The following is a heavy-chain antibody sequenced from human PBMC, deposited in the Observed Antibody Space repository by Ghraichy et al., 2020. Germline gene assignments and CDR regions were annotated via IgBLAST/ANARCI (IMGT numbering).Heavy chain of an antibody. V-gene: IGHV3-23*01. J-gene: IGHJ4*02. CDR3: AQDPWFYFDSSGSGFAH. Sequence: GESLNISCVGSGFTFSDSAMSWFRQAPGKGLEWVSAISGSGVNVHYVDSVKGRFTISRDNSKNVVHLQMNRLRTEDMAVYYCAQDPWFYFDSSGSGFAHWGQGTQITVSS. D-gene: IGHD3-22*01. CDR2: ISGSGVNV. CDR1: GFTFSDSA.